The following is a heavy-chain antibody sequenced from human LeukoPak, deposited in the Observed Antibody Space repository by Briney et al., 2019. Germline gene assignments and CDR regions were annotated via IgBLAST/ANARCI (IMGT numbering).Heavy chain of an antibody. V-gene: IGHV1-2*02. J-gene: IGHJ4*02. CDR1: GYSFTTYY. D-gene: IGHD2-2*01. CDR2: MRPASGDS. Sequence: ASVKVSCKASGYSFTTYYVHWVRQAPGHGLEWMGYMRPASGDSNFAQKFQDRVTMTRDTSISTAYLELSRLTSDDTAVYYCSTEDKYCTTTTCADYWGQGTLVTVSS. CDR3: STEDKYCTTTTCADY.